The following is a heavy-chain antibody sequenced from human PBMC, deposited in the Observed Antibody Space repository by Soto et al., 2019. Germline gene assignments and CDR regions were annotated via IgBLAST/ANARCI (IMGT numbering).Heavy chain of an antibody. CDR2: IYHSGTA. J-gene: IGHJ6*02. Sequence: LSLTCTVSGGSMNYYYWSWIRQPPGKGLEWIGYIYHSGTAEYNPSLKSRVTLSVDTSKSQFSLMMSSVTTADTAVYYCARDRAIISAPTKEYVFEIWGQGTTVTVSS. V-gene: IGHV4-59*01. CDR3: ARDRAIISAPTKEYVFEI. D-gene: IGHD5-12*01. CDR1: GGSMNYYY.